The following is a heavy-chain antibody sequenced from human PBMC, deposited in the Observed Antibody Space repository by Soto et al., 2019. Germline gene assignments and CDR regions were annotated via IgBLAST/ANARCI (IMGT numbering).Heavy chain of an antibody. D-gene: IGHD6-6*01. J-gene: IGHJ6*02. CDR1: GGSISSSSYY. Sequence: SETLSLTCTVSGGSISSSSYYWGWIRQPPGKGLEWIGSSYYSGSTYYNPSLKSRVTISVDTSKNQFSLKLSSVTAADTAVYYCARHGPTPISPKYSSSSPDYYYGMDVWGQGTTVTVSS. CDR3: ARHGPTPISPKYSSSSPDYYYGMDV. CDR2: SYYSGST. V-gene: IGHV4-39*01.